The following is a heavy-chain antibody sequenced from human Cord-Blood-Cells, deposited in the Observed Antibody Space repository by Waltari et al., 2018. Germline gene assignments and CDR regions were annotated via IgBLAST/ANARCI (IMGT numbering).Heavy chain of an antibody. Sequence: QVQLVQSGAEVKKPGASVKVSCKASGYNFTGYYMHWVRQAPGQGLEWMGWINPNRGGTNYAQKFQGRVTMTRDTSISTAYMGLSRLRSDDTAVYYCARRRGYGSGSYLDFDYWGQGTLVTVSS. CDR2: INPNRGGT. CDR1: GYNFTGYY. CDR3: ARRRGYGSGSYLDFDY. J-gene: IGHJ4*02. V-gene: IGHV1-2*02. D-gene: IGHD3-10*01.